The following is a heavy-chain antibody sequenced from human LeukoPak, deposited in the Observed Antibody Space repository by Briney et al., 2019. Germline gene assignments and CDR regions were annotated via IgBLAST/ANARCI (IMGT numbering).Heavy chain of an antibody. J-gene: IGHJ4*02. CDR3: AKIVDPKRDGYNDY. CDR2: ISGSGGST. Sequence: PGGSLRLSCAASGFTFSSYAMSWVRQAPGKGLERVSAISGSGGSTYYAHSVKGRFTISRDNSKNTLYLQMNSLRAEDTAVYYCAKIVDPKRDGYNDYWGQGTLVTVSS. V-gene: IGHV3-23*01. D-gene: IGHD5-24*01. CDR1: GFTFSSYA.